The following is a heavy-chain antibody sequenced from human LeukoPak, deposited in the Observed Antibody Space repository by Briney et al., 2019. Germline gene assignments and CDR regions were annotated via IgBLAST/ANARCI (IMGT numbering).Heavy chain of an antibody. CDR2: IYNGGAT. CDR3: AREFGSGTFD. CDR1: GFIVSNYY. D-gene: IGHD2-2*01. V-gene: IGHV3-53*01. Sequence: AGGSLRLSCAASGFIVSNYYMNWVRQAPGKGLECVSVIYNGGATYYADSVKGRFTISRDNSKNTLYLQMNGLRAEDMAVYFCAREFGSGTFDWGQGTLVTVSS. J-gene: IGHJ4*02.